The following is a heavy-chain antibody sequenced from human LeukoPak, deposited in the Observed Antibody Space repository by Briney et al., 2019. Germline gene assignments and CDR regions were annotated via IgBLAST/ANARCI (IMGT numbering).Heavy chain of an antibody. CDR2: ISYDGSNE. D-gene: IGHD1-26*01. Sequence: PGGSLRLSCAASGFTFSSYAMHWVRQAPGKGLEWVTVISYDGSNEYYEDSVRDRFTISRENSKNTLYLQMNSLRTEDTAVYYCARDISGSYSFDYWGQGTLVTVSS. J-gene: IGHJ4*02. CDR1: GFTFSSYA. CDR3: ARDISGSYSFDY. V-gene: IGHV3-30-3*01.